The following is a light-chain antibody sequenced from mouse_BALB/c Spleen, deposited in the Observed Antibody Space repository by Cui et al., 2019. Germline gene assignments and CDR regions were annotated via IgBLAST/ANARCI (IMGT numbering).Light chain of an antibody. Sequence: QIVLTQPPALMSAVPGEKVTMTCSASTSVSYMYWYQQKPRSSPKPWIYLPSNLASGVPARFSGSGSGTSYSLTISSMEAEDAATYYCQQWSSNPPTFGAGTKLELK. V-gene: IGKV4-68*01. J-gene: IGKJ5*01. CDR1: TSVSY. CDR3: QQWSSNPPT. CDR2: LPS.